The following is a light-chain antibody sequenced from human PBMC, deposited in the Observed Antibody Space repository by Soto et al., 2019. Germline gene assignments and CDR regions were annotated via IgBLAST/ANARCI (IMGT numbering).Light chain of an antibody. CDR3: TSYTAFSTDIL. V-gene: IGLV1-40*01. J-gene: IGLJ2*01. CDR1: SSNIGAGYD. CDR2: GNI. Sequence: QSVLTQPPSVSGAPGQRVTISCTGSSSNIGAGYDVHWYQQRPGTAPKLLIFGNINRPSGVPDRFSGSKSGTSASLAITGLQAEDEADYYRTSYTAFSTDILFGGGTKLTVL.